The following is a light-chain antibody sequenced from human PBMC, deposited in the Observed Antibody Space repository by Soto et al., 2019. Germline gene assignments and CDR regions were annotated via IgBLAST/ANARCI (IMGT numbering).Light chain of an antibody. CDR2: GAS. V-gene: IGKV3-20*01. Sequence: PGARCTLSSRASTIVRSSHLAWYQQMPGQAPRLLIYGASSRATGIPDRFSGSGSGTDFTLTISRLEPEDFAVYYCQQYGSSPWTFGQGTKVDIK. CDR1: TIVRSSH. CDR3: QQYGSSPWT. J-gene: IGKJ1*01.